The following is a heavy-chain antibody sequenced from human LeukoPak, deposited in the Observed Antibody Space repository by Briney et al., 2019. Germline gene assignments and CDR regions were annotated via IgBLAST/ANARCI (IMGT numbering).Heavy chain of an antibody. CDR3: ARDLPRGGYDSPDAFDI. V-gene: IGHV4-61*01. J-gene: IGHJ3*02. Sequence: SETLSLTCTVSGGSISSNSYYWGWIRQPPGKGLEWIGYIYYSGSTNYNPSLKSRVTISVDTSKNQFSLKLSSVTAADTAVYYCARDLPRGGYDSPDAFDIWGQGTMVTVSS. CDR1: GGSISSNSYY. D-gene: IGHD5-12*01. CDR2: IYYSGST.